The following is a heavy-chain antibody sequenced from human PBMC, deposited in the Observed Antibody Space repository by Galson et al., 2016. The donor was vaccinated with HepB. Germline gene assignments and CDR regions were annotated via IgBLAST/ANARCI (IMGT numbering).Heavy chain of an antibody. D-gene: IGHD3-22*01. CDR2: ISFPGVDQ. CDR3: ATDSSKAYYDDEYFHN. J-gene: IGHJ1*01. Sequence: SLRLSCAASGFTFSNYGMHWPRLAPGKGLEWVTTISFPGVDQFDSDSVRGRFTISRDDSRNTVYLQMNNLRVEDTAVYYCATDSSKAYYDDEYFHNWGQGTLVTVSS. CDR1: GFTFSNYG. V-gene: IGHV3-30*03.